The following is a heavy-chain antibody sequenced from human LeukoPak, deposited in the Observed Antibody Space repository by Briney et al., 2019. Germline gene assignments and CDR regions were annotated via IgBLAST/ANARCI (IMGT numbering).Heavy chain of an antibody. D-gene: IGHD3-10*01. CDR1: GFTFNNYN. V-gene: IGHV3-7*01. CDR3: ARHTYYYGSGTGPFDY. J-gene: IGHJ4*02. CDR2: IKQDGSEK. Sequence: GGSLRLSCATSGFTFNNYNMNWVRQAPGKGLEWVANIKQDGSEKYYVDSVKGRFTISRDNAKNSLYLQMNSLRAEDTAVYYCARHTYYYGSGTGPFDYWGQGTLVTVSS.